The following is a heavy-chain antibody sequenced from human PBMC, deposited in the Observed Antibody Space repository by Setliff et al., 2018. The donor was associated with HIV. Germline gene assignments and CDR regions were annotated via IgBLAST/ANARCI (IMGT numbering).Heavy chain of an antibody. CDR2: IYYSGTT. V-gene: IGHV4-39*01. CDR1: GDSISSSSCY. D-gene: IGHD3-22*01. CDR3: ARRRADYDSSGHYREDFDY. Sequence: SETLSLTCTVSGDSISSSSCYWAWIRQPPGKELEWIGNIYYSGTTFYNPSLKSRVTVSVDTSKNQFSLRLNSVTAADTAVYYCARRRADYDSSGHYREDFDYWGQGTLVTVSS. J-gene: IGHJ4*02.